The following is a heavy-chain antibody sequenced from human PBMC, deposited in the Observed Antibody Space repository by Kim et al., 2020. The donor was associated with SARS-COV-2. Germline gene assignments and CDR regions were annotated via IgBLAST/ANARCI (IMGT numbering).Heavy chain of an antibody. J-gene: IGHJ4*02. CDR2: INPNSGAR. CDR1: GYSFTGFY. D-gene: IGHD3-10*01. Sequence: ASVKVSCKASGYSFTGFYMHWVRQAPGQGLECVGRINPNSGARDYAQNFQGRVTLTSDTSINTAYMELSSLRSDDTAIYFCARDIYGSGNDHWGQGTLVT. V-gene: IGHV1-2*06. CDR3: ARDIYGSGNDH.